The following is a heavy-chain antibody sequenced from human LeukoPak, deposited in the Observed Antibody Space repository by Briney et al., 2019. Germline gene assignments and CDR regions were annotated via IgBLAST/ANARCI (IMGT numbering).Heavy chain of an antibody. CDR3: ATGRDADSARGYYDMDV. Sequence: PSETLSLTCTVSGGSITGYYWTWIRQPAGKGPEWLGRIYSGGSTNYNPPLKSRVTMSVDTSKNQFSLKLSSVTAADTAVYYCATGRDADSARGYYDMDVWGQGTTVTVSS. J-gene: IGHJ6*02. CDR2: IYSGGST. D-gene: IGHD5-24*01. V-gene: IGHV4-4*07. CDR1: GGSITGYY.